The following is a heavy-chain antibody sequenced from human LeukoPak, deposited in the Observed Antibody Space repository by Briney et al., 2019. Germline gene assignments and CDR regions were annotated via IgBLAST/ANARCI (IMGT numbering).Heavy chain of an antibody. Sequence: SETLSLTCTVTGGSISTYYWSWIRQPPGKGLEWIGYVYTSGSTNYNPSLKSRVTISVDTSKNQFSLKLSSVTTADTAVYYCARYSLNWDAFDIWGQGTMVTVSS. D-gene: IGHD7-27*01. V-gene: IGHV4-4*08. CDR3: ARYSLNWDAFDI. CDR2: VYTSGST. J-gene: IGHJ3*02. CDR1: GGSISTYY.